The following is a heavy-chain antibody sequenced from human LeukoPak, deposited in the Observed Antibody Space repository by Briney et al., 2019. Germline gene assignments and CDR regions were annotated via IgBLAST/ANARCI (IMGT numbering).Heavy chain of an antibody. Sequence: QPGGSLRLSCAASGFTFSSYTMAWVRQAPGKGLEWISDIDHTGDRTYYRDSVKGRFTISRDNSKNTLYLQMNSLRAEDTAVYYCAKSAYYDSSGFYREYYFGHWGQGTLVTVSS. CDR3: AKSAYYDSSGFYREYYFGH. J-gene: IGHJ4*02. CDR1: GFTFSSYT. D-gene: IGHD3-22*01. V-gene: IGHV3-23*01. CDR2: IDHTGDRT.